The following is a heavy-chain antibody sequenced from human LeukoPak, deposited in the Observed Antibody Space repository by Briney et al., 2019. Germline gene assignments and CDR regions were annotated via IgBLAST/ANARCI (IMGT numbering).Heavy chain of an antibody. CDR2: FEPEHGET. V-gene: IGHV1-24*01. Sequence: ASVKVSCKVSGYTLTELSMHWVRQAPGKGLEWMGGFEPEHGETVYAQKFQGRLTMTEDTSTHTAYMELSSLRSDDTAVYYCATDPVGYCNANGCYSVDYWGQGTLVTVSS. CDR1: GYTLTELS. D-gene: IGHD2-15*01. J-gene: IGHJ4*02. CDR3: ATDPVGYCNANGCYSVDY.